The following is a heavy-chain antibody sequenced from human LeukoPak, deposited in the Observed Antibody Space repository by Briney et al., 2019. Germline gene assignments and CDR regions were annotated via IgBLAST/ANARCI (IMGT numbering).Heavy chain of an antibody. CDR3: ARRVVVATITWFDP. CDR1: GGSISSSSYY. CDR2: IYYSGST. V-gene: IGHV4-39*01. D-gene: IGHD5-12*01. J-gene: IGHJ5*02. Sequence: PSETLSLTCTVSGGSISSSSYYWGWIRQPPGKGLEWIGSIYYSGSTYYNPSLKSRVTISVDTPKNQFSLKLSSVTAADTAVYYCARRVVVATITWFDPWGQGTLVTVSS.